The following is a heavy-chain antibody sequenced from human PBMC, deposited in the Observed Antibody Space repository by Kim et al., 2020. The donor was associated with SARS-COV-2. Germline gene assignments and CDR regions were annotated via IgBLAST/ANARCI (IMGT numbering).Heavy chain of an antibody. J-gene: IGHJ4*02. Sequence: FQGRVTITADDSTSTAYMELSSLRSEDTAVYYCARGYDYGGNSPFRYFDYWGQGTLVTVSS. V-gene: IGHV1-69*01. D-gene: IGHD4-17*01. CDR3: ARGYDYGGNSPFRYFDY.